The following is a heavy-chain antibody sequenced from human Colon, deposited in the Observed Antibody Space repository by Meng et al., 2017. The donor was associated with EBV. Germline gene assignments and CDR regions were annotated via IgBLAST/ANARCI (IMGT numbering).Heavy chain of an antibody. J-gene: IGHJ5*02. CDR2: IFHSGST. CDR3: ASSDYYGSGSYYP. CDR1: GGSISSNNW. Sequence: QGQLQVSGPGLVKPSGTLSLTCAVSGGSISSNNWWSWVRQPPGKGLEWIGEIFHSGSTKHNPSLKSRVTMSMDKSKNQFSLRLSSVTAADTAVYYCASSDYYGSGSYYPWGQGTLVTVSS. D-gene: IGHD3-10*01. V-gene: IGHV4-4*02.